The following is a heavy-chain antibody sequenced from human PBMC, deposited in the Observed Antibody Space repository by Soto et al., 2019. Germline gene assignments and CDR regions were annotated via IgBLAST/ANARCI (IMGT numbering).Heavy chain of an antibody. J-gene: IGHJ6*02. CDR2: IWYDGSNK. D-gene: IGHD4-4*01. V-gene: IGHV3-33*01. CDR1: GFTFSSYG. CDR3: ARVPPTEDYYYGMDV. Sequence: PGGSLGLSCAAXGFTFSSYGMHWVRQAPGKGLEWVAVIWYDGSNKYYADSVKGRFTISRDNSKNTLYLQMNSLRAEDTAVYYCARVPPTEDYYYGMDVWGQGTTVTVSS.